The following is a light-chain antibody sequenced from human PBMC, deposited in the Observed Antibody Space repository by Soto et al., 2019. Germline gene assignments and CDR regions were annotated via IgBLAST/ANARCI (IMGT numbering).Light chain of an antibody. CDR2: AAS. CDR3: QQYYSYPLLT. CDR1: QGISSY. V-gene: IGKV1-8*01. Sequence: MTQSPSSLSASTGDRVTITCRASQGISSYLAWYQQKPGKAPKLLIYAASTLQSGVPSRFSGSGSGTDFTLTISCLQSEDFATYYCQQYYSYPLLTFGGGTKVDIK. J-gene: IGKJ4*01.